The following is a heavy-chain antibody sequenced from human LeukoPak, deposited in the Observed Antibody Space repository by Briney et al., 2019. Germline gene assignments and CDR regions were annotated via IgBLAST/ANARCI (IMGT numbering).Heavy chain of an antibody. V-gene: IGHV3-23*01. CDR3: GQDWAWGAFGN. D-gene: IGHD1-26*01. Sequence: PGGSLRLSCSASRFTFSNYWMTWVRQAPGKGLEWVSGITGGGLTYYASSVKGRFTISRDNSKKTLYLQINSLRGEDTALYYCGQDWAWGAFGNWGQGALVTVSS. J-gene: IGHJ4*02. CDR1: RFTFSNYW. CDR2: ITGGGLT.